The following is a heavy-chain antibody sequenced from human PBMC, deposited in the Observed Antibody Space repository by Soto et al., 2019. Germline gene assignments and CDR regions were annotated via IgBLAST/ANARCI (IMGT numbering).Heavy chain of an antibody. V-gene: IGHV1-69*13. D-gene: IGHD3-3*01. J-gene: IGHJ4*02. CDR1: GDTFSSYA. Sequence: SLKVACKASGDTFSSYAISWVRQAPGQGLELMGGIIPIFGTANYAQKFQGRVTITADESTSTAYMELSSLRSEDTAVYYCASSRAIFGVVIPAQFDYWGQGTLVNVSS. CDR3: ASSRAIFGVVIPAQFDY. CDR2: IIPIFGTA.